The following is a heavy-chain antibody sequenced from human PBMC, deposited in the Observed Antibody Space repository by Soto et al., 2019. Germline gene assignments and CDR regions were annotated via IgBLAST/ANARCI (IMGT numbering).Heavy chain of an antibody. CDR2: INADGRTT. CDR1: GFTFSTYW. J-gene: IGHJ4*02. CDR3: ATDGQFRFDN. V-gene: IGHV3-74*01. Sequence: EVQLVESGGGLFQPGGSLRLACEASGFTFSTYWMHWVRQAQGQGLGWLSRINADGRTTNYADSVRGRFTISRDNAKNTLFLQVNSLRAEDTAVYYCATDGQFRFDNWGQGALVTVSS.